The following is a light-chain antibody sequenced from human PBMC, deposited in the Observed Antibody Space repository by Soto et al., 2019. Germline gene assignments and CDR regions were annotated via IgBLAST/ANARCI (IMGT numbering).Light chain of an antibody. J-gene: IGKJ4*01. CDR3: QQYGNAPLT. Sequence: EIVLTQSPDTLSLSPGQRATLSCRASQSFRSDYFAWYQQKPGQAPRVIIFGVSTRATGVPDRFSGSGSGTDFTLTISRLEPEDFALYYCQQYGNAPLTFGGGTKVEIK. V-gene: IGKV3-20*01. CDR2: GVS. CDR1: QSFRSDY.